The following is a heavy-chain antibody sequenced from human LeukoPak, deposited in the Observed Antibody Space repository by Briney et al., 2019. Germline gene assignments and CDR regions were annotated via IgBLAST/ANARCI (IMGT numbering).Heavy chain of an antibody. CDR3: ARQVDIAVAGYDY. D-gene: IGHD6-13*01. CDR1: GYSFTSYW. J-gene: IGHJ4*02. CDR2: IYPGDSDT. Sequence: GQSLKISCKGSGYSFTSYWIAWVRQMPGKGLEWMGIIYPGDSDTRYSPPFQGQVTISADKSISTAYLQWSSLKASDTAVYYCARQVDIAVAGYDYWGQGTLITVSS. V-gene: IGHV5-51*01.